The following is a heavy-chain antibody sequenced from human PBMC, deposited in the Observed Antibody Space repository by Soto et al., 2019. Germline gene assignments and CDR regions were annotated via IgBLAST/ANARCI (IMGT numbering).Heavy chain of an antibody. J-gene: IGHJ3*01. CDR3: ARVSFLAPVTGAEIFDF. V-gene: IGHV1-8*01. Sequence: QVQLVQSGAEVKKPGASVKVSCKASGYSFTSYDMNWVRQAPGQGLEWMGWVNPNSGDTDYAQKFQDRVTMTTDTSIRTAYMELSSLRSEYTAVYYCARVSFLAPVTGAEIFDFWGQWTMVTVSS. CDR2: VNPNSGDT. D-gene: IGHD2-21*02. CDR1: GYSFTSYD.